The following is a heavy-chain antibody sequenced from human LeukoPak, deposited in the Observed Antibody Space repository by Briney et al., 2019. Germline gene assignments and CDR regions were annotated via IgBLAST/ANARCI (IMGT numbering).Heavy chain of an antibody. CDR3: ARRMTTVTTEGDWFDP. D-gene: IGHD4-11*01. V-gene: IGHV1-69*13. CDR1: GYTFTGYY. Sequence: SVKVSCKASGYTFTGYYMHWVRQAPGQGLEWMGGVIPIFGSANYAQKFQGRVTITADESTSTAYMELSSLRSEDTAVYYCARRMTTVTTEGDWFDPWGQGTLVTVSS. J-gene: IGHJ5*02. CDR2: VIPIFGSA.